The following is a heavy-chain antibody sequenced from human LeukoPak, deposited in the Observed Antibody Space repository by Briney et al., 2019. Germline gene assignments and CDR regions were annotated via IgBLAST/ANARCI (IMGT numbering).Heavy chain of an antibody. CDR3: VSFRDHIEERLIENHFDY. Sequence: ASVKVSCKASGGTFSSYTISWVRQAPGQGLEWMGRIIPILGIANYAQKFQGRVTITADKSTSTAYMELSSLRSEETAVYYCVSFRDHIEERLIENHFDYWGQGTLVTVSS. J-gene: IGHJ4*02. V-gene: IGHV1-69*02. CDR1: GGTFSSYT. CDR2: IIPILGIA. D-gene: IGHD2-21*01.